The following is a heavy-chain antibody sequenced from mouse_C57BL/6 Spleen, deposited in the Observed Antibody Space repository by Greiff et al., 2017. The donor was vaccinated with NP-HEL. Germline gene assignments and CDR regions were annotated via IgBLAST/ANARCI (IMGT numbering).Heavy chain of an antibody. V-gene: IGHV2-2*01. J-gene: IGHJ4*01. CDR2: IWSGGST. D-gene: IGHD1-1*01. CDR3: ARKEDYARENAMDY. CDR1: GFSLTSYG. Sequence: QVQLQQSGPGLVQPSQSLSITCTVSGFSLTSYGVHWVRQSPGKGLAWLGVIWSGGSTDYNAAFISRLSISKDNSKSQVFFKMNSLQADDTAIYYCARKEDYARENAMDYWGQGTSVTVSS.